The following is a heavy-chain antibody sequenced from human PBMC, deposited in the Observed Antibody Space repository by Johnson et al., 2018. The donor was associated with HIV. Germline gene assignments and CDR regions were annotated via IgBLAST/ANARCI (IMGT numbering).Heavy chain of an antibody. V-gene: IGHV3-30*02. D-gene: IGHD2-15*01. CDR1: GFTFSSYG. J-gene: IGHJ3*02. CDR3: ATESRYCSGGSCQDAFDI. Sequence: VQLVESGGGVVQPGGSLRLSCAASGFTFSSYGMHWVRQAPGKGLEWVAFIRYDGSNKYYADSVKGRFTISRDNAKNSLYLQMNSLRAEDTALYYCATESRYCSGGSCQDAFDIWGQGTMVTVSS. CDR2: IRYDGSNK.